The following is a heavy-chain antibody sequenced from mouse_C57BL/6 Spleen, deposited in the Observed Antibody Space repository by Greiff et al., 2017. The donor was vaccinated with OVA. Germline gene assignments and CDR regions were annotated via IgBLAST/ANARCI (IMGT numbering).Heavy chain of an antibody. CDR2: ISDGGSYT. CDR1: GFTFSSYA. Sequence: EVQGVESGGGLVKPGGSLKLSCAASGFTFSSYAMSWVRQTPEKRLEWVATISDGGSYTYYPDNVKGRFTISRDNAKNNLYLQMSHLKSEDTAMYYCAREDSNYLAYWGQGTLVTVSA. V-gene: IGHV5-4*01. D-gene: IGHD2-5*01. J-gene: IGHJ3*01. CDR3: AREDSNYLAY.